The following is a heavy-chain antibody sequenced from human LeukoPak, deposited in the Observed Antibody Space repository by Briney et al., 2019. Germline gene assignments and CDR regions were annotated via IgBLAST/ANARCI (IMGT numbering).Heavy chain of an antibody. CDR3: ARGNVIAAAPFDY. J-gene: IGHJ4*02. CDR2: INHSGST. V-gene: IGHV4-34*01. CDR1: GGSFSGYY. Sequence: PSETLSLTCAVYGGSFSGYYWSWIRQPPGKGLEWIGEINHSGSTNYNPSPKSRVTISVDTSKNQFSLKLSSVTAADTAVYYCARGNVIAAAPFDYWGQGTLVTVSS. D-gene: IGHD6-13*01.